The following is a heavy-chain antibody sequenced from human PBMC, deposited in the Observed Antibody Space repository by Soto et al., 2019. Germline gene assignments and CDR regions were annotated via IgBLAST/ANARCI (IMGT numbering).Heavy chain of an antibody. CDR3: AGAQSGYASLDY. D-gene: IGHD5-12*01. CDR2: MNPNSGNT. V-gene: IGHV1-8*01. CDR1: GYTFTSYD. J-gene: IGHJ4*02. Sequence: ASVKVSCKASGYTFTSYDINWVRQATGQGLEWMGWMNPNSGNTGYAQKFQGRVTMTRNTSISTAYMELSSLRSEDTAVYYCAGAQSGYASLDYWGQGTLVTVSS.